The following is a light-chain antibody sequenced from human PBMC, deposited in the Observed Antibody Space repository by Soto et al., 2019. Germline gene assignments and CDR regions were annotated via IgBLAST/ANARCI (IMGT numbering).Light chain of an antibody. J-gene: IGKJ4*01. CDR2: GAS. V-gene: IGKV3-15*01. CDR3: QQYNNWSPST. Sequence: EIVMTQSPATLSVSPGERATLSCRASQSVSSNLAWYQQKPGQAPRLLIYGASTRATGIPARFSGSGSGTEFTLTISSLQSEYVAVYYCQQYNNWSPSTFGGGTKVEIK. CDR1: QSVSSN.